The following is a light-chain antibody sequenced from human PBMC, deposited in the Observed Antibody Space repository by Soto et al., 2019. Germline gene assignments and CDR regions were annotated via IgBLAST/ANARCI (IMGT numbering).Light chain of an antibody. V-gene: IGKV1-27*01. Sequence: DIQMTQSPSSLSASVGDRVTITCRASQGINSNLAWYQQKPGKVPQLLIYAASTLQTGVPSRFSGSGYGADFTLTITSLQPDDVATYHCQKYYGAPKTFGQGTKVEIK. CDR3: QKYYGAPKT. J-gene: IGKJ1*01. CDR1: QGINSN. CDR2: AAS.